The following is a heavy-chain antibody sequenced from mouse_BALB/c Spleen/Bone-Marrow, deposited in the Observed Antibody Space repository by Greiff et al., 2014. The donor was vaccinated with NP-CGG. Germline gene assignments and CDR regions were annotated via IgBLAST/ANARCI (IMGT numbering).Heavy chain of an antibody. D-gene: IGHD2-3*01. CDR2: IRNRANGYTT. CDR3: ARDRGLLRFDY. CDR1: GFTFTDYY. J-gene: IGHJ2*01. V-gene: IGHV7-3*02. Sequence: DVQLQESGGGLVQPGGSLRLSCATSGFTFTDYYMSWVHQPPGKALEWLGFIRNRANGYTTEYSASVKGRFTISRDNSQSILYLQMNTLRAEDSATYYCARDRGLLRFDYWGQGTTLTVSS.